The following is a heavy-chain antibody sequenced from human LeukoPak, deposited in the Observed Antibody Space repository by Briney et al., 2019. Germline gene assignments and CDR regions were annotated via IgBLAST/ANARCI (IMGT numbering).Heavy chain of an antibody. J-gene: IGHJ5*01. Sequence: GKSLRLSCAASGFTFSSYLMSWVRQAPGKGLEWVANIKQDGSEKYYVDSVKGRFTISRDNAKNSLYLQMNSLRAEDTAVYYCASGYYDSWGQGTLVTVSS. CDR3: ASGYYDS. D-gene: IGHD3-22*01. CDR1: GFTFSSYL. CDR2: IKQDGSEK. V-gene: IGHV3-7*01.